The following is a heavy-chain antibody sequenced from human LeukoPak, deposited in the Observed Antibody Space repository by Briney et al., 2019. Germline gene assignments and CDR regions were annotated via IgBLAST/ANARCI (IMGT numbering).Heavy chain of an antibody. CDR3: AKDSSGYPYYFDY. J-gene: IGHJ4*02. Sequence: GGSLRLSCAASGFTFDDYATHWVRQAPGKGLEWVSGISWNSGSIGYADSVKGRFTISRDNAKNSLYLQMNSLRAEDTALYYCAKDSSGYPYYFDYWGQGTLVTVSS. D-gene: IGHD3-22*01. V-gene: IGHV3-9*01. CDR2: ISWNSGSI. CDR1: GFTFDDYA.